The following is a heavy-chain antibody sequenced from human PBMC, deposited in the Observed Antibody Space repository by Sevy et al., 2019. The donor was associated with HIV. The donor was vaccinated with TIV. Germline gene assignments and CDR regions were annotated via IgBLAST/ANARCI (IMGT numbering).Heavy chain of an antibody. D-gene: IGHD3-10*01. J-gene: IGHJ5*02. CDR2: IYYSGST. Sequence: SETLSLTCTVSGGSVSSGSYYWSWIRQPPGKGLEWIGYIYYSGSTNYNSSLKSRVTISVDTSKNQFSLKLSSVTAADTALYYWARDMYYYVSGWFDPWGQGTLVTVSS. CDR3: ARDMYYYVSGWFDP. CDR1: GGSVSSGSYY. V-gene: IGHV4-61*01.